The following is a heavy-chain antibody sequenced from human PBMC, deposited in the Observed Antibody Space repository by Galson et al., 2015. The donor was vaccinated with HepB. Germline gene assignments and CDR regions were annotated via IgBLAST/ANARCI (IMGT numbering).Heavy chain of an antibody. Sequence: SCKASGYTFTGYYMHWVRQAPGQGLEWMGWINPNSGGTNYAQKFQGRVTMTRDTSISTAYMELSRLRSDDTAVYYCARVPPTIYDSSGYYTPSFDYWGQGTLVTVSS. D-gene: IGHD3-22*01. CDR2: INPNSGGT. CDR3: ARVPPTIYDSSGYYTPSFDY. J-gene: IGHJ4*02. CDR1: GYTFTGYY. V-gene: IGHV1-2*02.